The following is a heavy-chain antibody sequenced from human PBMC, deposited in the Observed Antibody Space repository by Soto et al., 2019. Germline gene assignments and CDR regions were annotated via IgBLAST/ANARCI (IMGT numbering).Heavy chain of an antibody. J-gene: IGHJ2*01. Sequence: QVQLVQSGAEVKKPGASVKVSCKASGYTFTSYGISWVRQAPGQGLEWMGWISAYNGNTNYAQKLQGRVTMTTDTSTRTAYMELRSLRSDDTAVYYCARDSTPLGYCSSTSCYVQDWYFDLWGRGTLVTVSS. CDR3: ARDSTPLGYCSSTSCYVQDWYFDL. CDR2: ISAYNGNT. V-gene: IGHV1-18*01. CDR1: GYTFTSYG. D-gene: IGHD2-2*01.